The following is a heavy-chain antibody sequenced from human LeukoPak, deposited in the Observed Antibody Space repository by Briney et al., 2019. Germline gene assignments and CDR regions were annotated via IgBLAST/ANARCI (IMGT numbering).Heavy chain of an antibody. CDR1: GFTFSGSA. J-gene: IGHJ4*02. CDR3: ARAGSGSSRDY. CDR2: IKSKANSYAT. D-gene: IGHD6-13*01. Sequence: GGSLKLSCAASGFTFSGSAMHWVRQASGRGLEWVGRIKSKANSYATAYAASVIGRFTISRDDSKNTAFLQMNSLRAEDTAVYYCARAGSGSSRDYWGQGTLVTVSS. V-gene: IGHV3-73*01.